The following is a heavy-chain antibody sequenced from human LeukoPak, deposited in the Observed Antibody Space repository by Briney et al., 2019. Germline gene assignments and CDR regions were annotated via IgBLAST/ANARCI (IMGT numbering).Heavy chain of an antibody. J-gene: IGHJ4*02. D-gene: IGHD4/OR15-4a*01. CDR2: ISPIFGTA. V-gene: IGHV1-69*05. Sequence: GASVKVSCKASGGTFSSYAISWVRPAPGEEREWMGRISPIFGTANYAQKFQGRVTLTTDESTSTAYMELSSLRSEDTAVYYCARDENYGGNFGYWGQGTLVTVSS. CDR1: GGTFSSYA. CDR3: ARDENYGGNFGY.